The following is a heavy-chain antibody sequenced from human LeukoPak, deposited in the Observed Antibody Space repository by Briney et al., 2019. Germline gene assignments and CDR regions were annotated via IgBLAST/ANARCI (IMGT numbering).Heavy chain of an antibody. Sequence: ASVKVSCKASGYTFTGYYMHWVRQAPALGHEWMRWINPNRCCTNYAQKFQSRVTMNSDTSISTDYMELSRLRSDDTAVYYCAIPLGYCSGGSCYDGVNWFDPWGQGTLVTVSS. CDR2: INPNRCCT. CDR3: AIPLGYCSGGSCYDGVNWFDP. J-gene: IGHJ5*02. D-gene: IGHD2-15*01. V-gene: IGHV1-2*02. CDR1: GYTFTGYY.